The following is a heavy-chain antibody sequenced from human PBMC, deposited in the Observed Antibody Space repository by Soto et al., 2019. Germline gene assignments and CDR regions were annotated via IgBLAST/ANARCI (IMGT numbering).Heavy chain of an antibody. CDR2: IYYSGST. CDR3: ARHNYGSGSTYFDY. CDR1: GGSISSYY. J-gene: IGHJ4*02. Sequence: QVQLQESGPGLVKPSETLSLTCTVSGGSISSYYWSWIRQPPGKGLEWIGYIYYSGSTNYNPSLKSRVTXXVXTXXNRFSLKQNSRTAADTAVYYCARHNYGSGSTYFDYWGQGTLVTVSS. V-gene: IGHV4-59*08. D-gene: IGHD3-10*01.